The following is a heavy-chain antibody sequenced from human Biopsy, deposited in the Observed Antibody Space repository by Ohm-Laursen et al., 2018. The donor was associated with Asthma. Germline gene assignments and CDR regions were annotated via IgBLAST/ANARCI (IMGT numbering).Heavy chain of an antibody. CDR1: GGSISTYY. V-gene: IGHV4-59*01. CDR2: VQYNGRS. J-gene: IGHJ5*02. Sequence: SETLSLTCTVSGGSISTYYWSWIRQPPGKGLEWIGYVQYNGRSNYNPSLKSRVTISVDTFTDRCSLRLTSVTAADTAIYYCARSIAVAGVPFDPWGQGTLVTVSS. D-gene: IGHD6-19*01. CDR3: ARSIAVAGVPFDP.